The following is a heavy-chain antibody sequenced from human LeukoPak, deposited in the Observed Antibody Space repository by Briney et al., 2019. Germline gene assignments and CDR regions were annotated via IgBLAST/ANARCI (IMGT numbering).Heavy chain of an antibody. Sequence: ASVKVSCKASGYTFTSYYMHWARQAPGQGLEWMGIINPSGGSTSYAQKFQGRVTMTRDTSTSTVYMELSSLRSEDTAVYYCARDHVVRGVMGSFDYWGQGTLVTVSS. J-gene: IGHJ4*02. CDR2: INPSGGST. V-gene: IGHV1-46*01. CDR3: ARDHVVRGVMGSFDY. D-gene: IGHD3-10*01. CDR1: GYTFTSYY.